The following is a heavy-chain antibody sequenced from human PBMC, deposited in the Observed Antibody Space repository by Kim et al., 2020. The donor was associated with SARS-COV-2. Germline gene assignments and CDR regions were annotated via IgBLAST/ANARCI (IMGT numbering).Heavy chain of an antibody. J-gene: IGHJ4*02. CDR1: GFTFTSSA. CDR2: IVVGSGNT. V-gene: IGHV1-58*01. Sequence: SVKVSCKASGFTFTSSAVQWVRQARGQRLEWIGWIVVGSGNTNYAQKFQERVTITRDMSTSTAYMELSSLRSEDTAVYYCAAGVRYYDILTGGVSDYWGQGTLVTVSS. D-gene: IGHD3-9*01. CDR3: AAGVRYYDILTGGVSDY.